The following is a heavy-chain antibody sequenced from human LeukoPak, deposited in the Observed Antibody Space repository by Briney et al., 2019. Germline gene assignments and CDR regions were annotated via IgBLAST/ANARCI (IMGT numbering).Heavy chain of an antibody. J-gene: IGHJ4*02. V-gene: IGHV4-61*08. CDR1: GGSISSGDYY. D-gene: IGHD5-24*01. CDR3: ARGRRMATIHGLYYFDY. CDR2: LYYSGST. Sequence: PSQTLSLTCTVSGGSISSGDYYWSWIRQPPGKGLEWIGYLYYSGSTNYNPSLKSRVTISVDTSKNQFSLKLSSVTAADTAVYYCARGRRMATIHGLYYFDYWGQGTLVTVSS.